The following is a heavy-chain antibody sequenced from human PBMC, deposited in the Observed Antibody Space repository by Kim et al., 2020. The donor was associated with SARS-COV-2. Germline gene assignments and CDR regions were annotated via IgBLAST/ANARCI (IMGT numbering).Heavy chain of an antibody. V-gene: IGHV4-34*01. CDR1: GESFSGYY. CDR2: INHIGRS. D-gene: IGHD3-22*01. J-gene: IGHJ4*01. Sequence: SETLSLTCAVYGESFSGYYWSWIRQSPEKGLEWIGEINHIGRSSYNPSLKSRVTMSLDTSKNQFSLIVNSVTVADTAVYFCARGGSVYYDRSSYIDYWG. CDR3: ARGGSVYYDRSSYIDY.